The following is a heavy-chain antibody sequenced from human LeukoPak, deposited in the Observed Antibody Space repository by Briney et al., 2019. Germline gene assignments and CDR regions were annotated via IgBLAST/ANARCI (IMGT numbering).Heavy chain of an antibody. V-gene: IGHV4-30-2*01. J-gene: IGHJ5*02. CDR2: IFHSGGT. Sequence: SETLSLTCTVSGDSVSSVGYSWSWIRQPPGKGLEWLGYIFHSGGTSYNPSLKTRVTISVDRSKNQFSLKLSSVTAADTAVYYCARDYYDSSGYFNNWFDPWGQGILVTVSS. CDR1: GDSVSSVGYS. D-gene: IGHD3-22*01. CDR3: ARDYYDSSGYFNNWFDP.